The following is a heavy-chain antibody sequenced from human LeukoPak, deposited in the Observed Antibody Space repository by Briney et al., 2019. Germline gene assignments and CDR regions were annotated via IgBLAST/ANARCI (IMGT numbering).Heavy chain of an antibody. CDR1: GGSFSGYY. D-gene: IGHD5-18*01. CDR3: ARRYRYGYRPYYYYGMDV. Sequence: SETLSLTCAVYGGSFSGYYWSWIRQPPGKGLEWIGEINHSGSTNYNPSLKSRVTISVDTSKNQFSLKLSSVTAADTAVYYCARRYRYGYRPYYYYGMDVWGQGTTVTVSS. V-gene: IGHV4-34*01. CDR2: INHSGST. J-gene: IGHJ6*02.